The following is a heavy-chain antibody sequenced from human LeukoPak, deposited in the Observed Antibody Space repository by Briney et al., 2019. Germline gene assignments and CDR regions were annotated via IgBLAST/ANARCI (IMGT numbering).Heavy chain of an antibody. CDR1: GGSISSGGYS. Sequence: PSETLSLTCAVSGGSISSGGYSWSWIRQPPGKGLEWIGYIYYSGSTNYNPSLKSRVTISVDTSKNQFSLKLSSVTAADTAVYYCARVVRAARPYYYGMDVWGQGTTVTVSS. D-gene: IGHD6-6*01. J-gene: IGHJ6*02. CDR2: IYYSGST. CDR3: ARVVRAARPYYYGMDV. V-gene: IGHV4-61*08.